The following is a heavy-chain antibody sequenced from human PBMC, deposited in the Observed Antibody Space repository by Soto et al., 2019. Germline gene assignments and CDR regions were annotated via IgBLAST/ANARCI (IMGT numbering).Heavy chain of an antibody. CDR3: ARDGGGXXXXXAAPXRHXXXXMDV. J-gene: IGHJ6*01. Sequence: KTSETLSLTCTVSGGSISSYXXSWIRQPAGKGLEWIGRIYTSGSTKYNPSIKSRVTMSVYTSKNQFSLKLSSVTAAETXXXYCARDGGGXXXXXAAPXRHXXXXMDV. D-gene: IGHD6-6*01. CDR1: GGSISSYX. V-gene: IGHV4-4*07. CDR2: IYTSGST.